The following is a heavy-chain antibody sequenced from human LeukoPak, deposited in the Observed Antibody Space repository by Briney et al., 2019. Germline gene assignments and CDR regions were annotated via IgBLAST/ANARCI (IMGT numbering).Heavy chain of an antibody. CDR3: ARKFPLLWFGELWVNWFDP. V-gene: IGHV3-30*02. Sequence: PGGSLRLSCAASGFTFSSYGMHWVRQAPGKGLEWVAFIRYDGSNKYYADSVKGRFTISRDNSKNTLYLQMNSLRAEDTAVYYCARKFPLLWFGELWVNWFDPWGQGTLVTVSS. D-gene: IGHD3-10*01. CDR1: GFTFSSYG. J-gene: IGHJ5*02. CDR2: IRYDGSNK.